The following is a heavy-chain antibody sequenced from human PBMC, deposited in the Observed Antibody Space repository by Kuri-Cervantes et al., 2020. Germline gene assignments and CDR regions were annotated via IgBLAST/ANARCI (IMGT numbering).Heavy chain of an antibody. V-gene: IGHV3-30-3*01. CDR3: ATSGEYGDFDY. CDR2: ISYDGSNK. Sequence: GGSLRLSCAASGFTVSSNYMSWVRQAPGKGLEWVAIISYDGSNKYYADSVKGRFTISRDNSKNTLYLQMNSLRAEDTAVYYCATSGEYGDFDYWGQGTLVTVSS. CDR1: GFTVSSNY. J-gene: IGHJ4*02. D-gene: IGHD3-10*01.